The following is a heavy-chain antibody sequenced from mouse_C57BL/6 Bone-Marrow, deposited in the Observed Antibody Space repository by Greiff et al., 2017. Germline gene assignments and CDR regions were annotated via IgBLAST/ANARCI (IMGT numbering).Heavy chain of an antibody. CDR2: INPGSGGT. CDR3: ARGGFDY. J-gene: IGHJ2*01. Sequence: QVQLQQSGAELVRPGASVKVSCKASGYAFTNYLMEWVKQRPGQGLEWIGVINPGSGGTNYNEKFKGKATLTVDKSSSTAYMQLSSLTSEDAAVYFCARGGFDYWGQGTTLPVSS. CDR1: GYAFTNYL. V-gene: IGHV1-54*01.